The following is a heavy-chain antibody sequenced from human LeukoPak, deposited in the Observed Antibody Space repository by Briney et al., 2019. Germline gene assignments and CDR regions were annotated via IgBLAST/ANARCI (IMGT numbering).Heavy chain of an antibody. D-gene: IGHD1-14*01. CDR3: ARDLSPWESRNPDAFDI. V-gene: IGHV3-53*01. Sequence: GGSLRLSCAASGFTFDNYGMNWVRQAPGKGLEWVSVIYSGGSTYYADSVRGRFTISRDNYKNTLYLQMNSLRAEDTAVYYCARDLSPWESRNPDAFDIWGQGTTVTVSS. CDR2: IYSGGST. J-gene: IGHJ3*02. CDR1: GFTFDNYG.